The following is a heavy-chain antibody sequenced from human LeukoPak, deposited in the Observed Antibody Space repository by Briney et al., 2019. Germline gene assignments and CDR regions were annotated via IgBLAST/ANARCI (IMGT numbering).Heavy chain of an antibody. D-gene: IGHD2-15*01. CDR2: INHSGST. V-gene: IGHV4-34*01. CDR3: VREYCSGGSCSGLNWFDP. Sequence: SETLSLTCAVYGGSFSGYYWSWIRQPPGKGLEWIGEINHSGSTNYNPSLKSRVTISVDTSKSQFSLKLSSVTAADTAVYYCVREYCSGGSCSGLNWFDPWGQGTLVTVSS. CDR1: GGSFSGYY. J-gene: IGHJ5*02.